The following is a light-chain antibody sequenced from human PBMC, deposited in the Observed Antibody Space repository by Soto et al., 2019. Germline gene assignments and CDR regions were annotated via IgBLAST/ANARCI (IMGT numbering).Light chain of an antibody. CDR3: QQSYSNPRT. J-gene: IGKJ2*01. CDR2: TAS. V-gene: IGKV1-39*01. CDR1: QSISNY. Sequence: DIQMTQSPSSLSTSVGDRVTITCRASQSISNYLNWYQQKPGKAPKLLIYTASSLQSGVPSRFSGSGSGTAFTLTISRLQPEDFATYYCQQSYSNPRTFGQGTKLEIK.